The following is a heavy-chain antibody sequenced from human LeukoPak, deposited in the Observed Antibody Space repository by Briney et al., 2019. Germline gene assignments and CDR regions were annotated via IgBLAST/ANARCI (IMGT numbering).Heavy chain of an antibody. J-gene: IGHJ6*03. CDR1: GYTFTGYY. CDR3: ARASVEMATIYYYYYYYMDV. Sequence: ASVKVSCKASGYTFTGYYMHWVRQAPGQGLEWMGWINPNSGGTNYAQKFQGRVTMTRDTSISTAYMELSRLRSDDTAVYYCARASVEMATIYYYYYYYMDVWGKGTTVTVSS. CDR2: INPNSGGT. V-gene: IGHV1-2*02. D-gene: IGHD5-24*01.